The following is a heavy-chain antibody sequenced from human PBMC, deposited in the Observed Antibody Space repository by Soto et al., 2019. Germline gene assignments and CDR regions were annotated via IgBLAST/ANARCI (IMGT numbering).Heavy chain of an antibody. CDR1: GFTFSSYD. CDR2: IGTAGDT. J-gene: IGHJ6*02. V-gene: IGHV3-13*01. D-gene: IGHD4-17*01. CDR3: ARGPYYGGKDLGSGMDV. Sequence: GGSLRLSCAASGFTFSSYDMHWVRQATGKGLEWVSAIGTAGDTYYPGSVKGRFTISRENAKNSLYLQMNSLRAGDTAVYYCARGPYYGGKDLGSGMDVWGQGTTVTVSS.